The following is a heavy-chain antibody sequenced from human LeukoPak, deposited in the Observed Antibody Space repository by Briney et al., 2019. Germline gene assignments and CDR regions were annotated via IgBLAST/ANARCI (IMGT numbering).Heavy chain of an antibody. V-gene: IGHV1-69*13. J-gene: IGHJ4*02. D-gene: IGHD2-15*01. Sequence: ASVKVSCKASGGTFSSYAISWVRQAPGQGLEWMGGIIPIFGTANYAQKFQGRVTITADESTSTAYMELSSLRSEDTAVYYCARDRPTTPLGLDYWGQGILVTVSS. CDR1: GGTFSSYA. CDR3: ARDRPTTPLGLDY. CDR2: IIPIFGTA.